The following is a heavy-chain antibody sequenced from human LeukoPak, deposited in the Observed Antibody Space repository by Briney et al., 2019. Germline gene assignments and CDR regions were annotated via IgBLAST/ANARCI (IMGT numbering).Heavy chain of an antibody. Sequence: PSETLSLTCTVSGYSISSGYYWGWIRQPPGKGLEWIGSIYHSGSTYYNPSLKSRVTISVDTSKNQFSLKLSSVTAADTAVYYCARVEGGSSSDWYYYYYMDVWGKGTTVTVSS. D-gene: IGHD6-6*01. CDR2: IYHSGST. V-gene: IGHV4-38-2*02. J-gene: IGHJ6*03. CDR3: ARVEGGSSSDWYYYYYMDV. CDR1: GYSISSGYY.